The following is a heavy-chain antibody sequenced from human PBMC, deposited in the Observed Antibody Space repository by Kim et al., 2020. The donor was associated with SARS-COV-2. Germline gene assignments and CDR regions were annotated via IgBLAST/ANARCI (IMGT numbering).Heavy chain of an antibody. J-gene: IGHJ3*02. Sequence: SVKVSCKASGGTFSSYAISWVRQAPGQGLEWMGGIIPIFGTANYAQKFQGRVTITADESTSTAYMELSSLRSEDTAVYYCARVGGSGSRNAFDIWGQGTMVTVSS. D-gene: IGHD3-10*01. CDR3: ARVGGSGSRNAFDI. CDR2: IIPIFGTA. CDR1: GGTFSSYA. V-gene: IGHV1-69*13.